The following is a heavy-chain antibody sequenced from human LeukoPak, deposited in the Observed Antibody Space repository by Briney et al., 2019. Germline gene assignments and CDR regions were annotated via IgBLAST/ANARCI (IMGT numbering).Heavy chain of an antibody. Sequence: GGSLTLSCEASGFSFSDYYMSWIRQVPGKGLEWISYIKSGGTTTHYSDSVKGRFTISRDDAKNSLFLQMNSLRAEGTAVYYCATTHCRPYWGQGTLVTVSS. CDR1: GFSFSDYY. J-gene: IGHJ4*02. D-gene: IGHD1-1*01. V-gene: IGHV3-11*01. CDR2: IKSGGTTT. CDR3: ATTHCRPY.